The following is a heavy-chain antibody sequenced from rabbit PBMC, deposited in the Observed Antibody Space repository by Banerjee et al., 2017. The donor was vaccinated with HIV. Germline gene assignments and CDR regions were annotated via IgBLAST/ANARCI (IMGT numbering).Heavy chain of an antibody. D-gene: IGHD2-1*01. CDR3: ARSNDHAGDPDWLDL. V-gene: IGHV1S45*01. CDR2: IGAGST. CDR1: GFSFSSSYY. Sequence: QEQLEESGGDLVKPEGSLTLTCTASGFSFSSSYYMCWVRQVPGKGLEWIACIGAGSTYYATWAKGRFTISKTSSTTVTLQMTSLTAADTATYFCARSNDHAGDPDWLDLWGPGTLVTVS. J-gene: IGHJ5*01.